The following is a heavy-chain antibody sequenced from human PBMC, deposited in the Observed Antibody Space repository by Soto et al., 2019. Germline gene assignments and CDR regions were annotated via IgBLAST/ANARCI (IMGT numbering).Heavy chain of an antibody. J-gene: IGHJ3*02. D-gene: IGHD1-1*01. CDR1: GYTFTYRY. V-gene: IGHV1-45*02. Sequence: QMQLVQSGAEVKKTGSSVKVSCKASGYTFTYRYLHWVRQAPGQALEWMGWITPFNGNTNYAQKFQDRVTITRDRSMSTAYMELSSLRSEDTAMYYCATLDDVHDAFDIWGQGTMVTVSS. CDR2: ITPFNGNT. CDR3: ATLDDVHDAFDI.